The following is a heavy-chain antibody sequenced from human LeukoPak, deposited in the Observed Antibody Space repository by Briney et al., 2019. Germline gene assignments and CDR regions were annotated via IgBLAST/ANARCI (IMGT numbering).Heavy chain of an antibody. Sequence: PGGSLRLSCAASGFTSSDYYMSWIRQAPGKGLEWVSYISSSGSTIYYADSVKGRFTISRDNAKNSLYLQMNSLRAEDTAVYYCASLRFLEWPVDYWGQGTLVTVSS. CDR3: ASLRFLEWPVDY. CDR1: GFTSSDYY. CDR2: ISSSGSTI. D-gene: IGHD3-3*01. V-gene: IGHV3-11*01. J-gene: IGHJ4*02.